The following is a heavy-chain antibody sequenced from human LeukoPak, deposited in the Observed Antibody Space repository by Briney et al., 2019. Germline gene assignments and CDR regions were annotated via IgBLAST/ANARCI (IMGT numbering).Heavy chain of an antibody. CDR3: AKSNYFDSGGYYFFDY. J-gene: IGHJ4*02. CDR2: ISVSGGST. D-gene: IGHD3-22*01. CDR1: GXSFSAYS. V-gene: IGHV3-23*01. Sequence: GGSLRLSCAASGXSFSAYSMNWVRQAPGKGLEWVSGISVSGGSTNYADSVKGRFTISRDNSKNTLYLQMNSLRAEDTAVYYCAKSNYFDSGGYYFFDYWGQGTLVTVST.